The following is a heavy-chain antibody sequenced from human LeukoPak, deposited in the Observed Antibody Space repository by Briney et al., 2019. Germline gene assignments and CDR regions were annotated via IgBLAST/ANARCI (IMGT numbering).Heavy chain of an antibody. D-gene: IGHD1-26*01. CDR3: ARGRLTVGATCYDY. CDR1: GGSISTYY. CDR2: IYYSGST. V-gene: IGHV4-59*01. J-gene: IGHJ4*02. Sequence: SETLSLTCTVSGGSISTYYWSWIRQPPGKGLEWIGYIYYSGSTNYNPSLKSRVTISVDTSKSQFSLKLSSVTAADTAVYFCARGRLTVGATCYDYWGQGTLVTVSS.